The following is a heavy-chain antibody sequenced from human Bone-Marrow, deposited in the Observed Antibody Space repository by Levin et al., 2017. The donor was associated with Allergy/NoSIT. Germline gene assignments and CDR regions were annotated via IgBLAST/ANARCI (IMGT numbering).Heavy chain of an antibody. J-gene: IGHJ4*02. CDR1: GFTFDDYA. V-gene: IGHV3-9*01. Sequence: PGGSLRLSCAASGFTFDDYAMHWVRQAPGRGLEWVSGISSSGGSIMYADSVKGRFTISRDDAKNSLYLQMNSLRPEDTALYYCAKDATTGWYEFDSWGQGTLVTVSS. CDR2: ISSSGGSI. D-gene: IGHD6-19*01. CDR3: AKDATTGWYEFDS.